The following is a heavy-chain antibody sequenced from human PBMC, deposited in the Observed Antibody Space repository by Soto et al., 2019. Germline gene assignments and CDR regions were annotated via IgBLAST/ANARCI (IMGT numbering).Heavy chain of an antibody. CDR2: IYYSGST. CDR1: GGSISSYY. V-gene: IGHV4-59*01. CDR3: ARDPTVTGLFDY. J-gene: IGHJ4*02. Sequence: PSETLSLTCSVSGGSISSYYWSWIRQPPGKGLEWIGYIYYSGSTNYNPSRKCRITISVDTSKNQFSLKLSSVTAADTAVYYCARDPTVTGLFDYWGQGTLVTVSS. D-gene: IGHD4-4*01.